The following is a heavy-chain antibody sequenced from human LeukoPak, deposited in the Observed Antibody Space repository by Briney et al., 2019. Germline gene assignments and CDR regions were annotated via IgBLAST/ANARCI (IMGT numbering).Heavy chain of an antibody. CDR2: IYSGGST. CDR1: GFTVSSNY. J-gene: IGHJ4*02. CDR3: AKGEGGYCSSSSCSTYFDY. V-gene: IGHV3-53*01. Sequence: GGSLRLSCAASGFTVSSNYMSWVRQAPGKGLEWVSVIYSGGSTYYADSVKGRFIISRDNSKNTLYLQMNSLRAEDTAVYYCAKGEGGYCSSSSCSTYFDYWGQGTLVTVSS. D-gene: IGHD2-15*01.